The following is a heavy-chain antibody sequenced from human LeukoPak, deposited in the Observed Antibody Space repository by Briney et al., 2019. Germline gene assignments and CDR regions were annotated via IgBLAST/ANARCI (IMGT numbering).Heavy chain of an antibody. D-gene: IGHD4-17*01. J-gene: IGHJ4*02. CDR3: ASQYKTVTTYY. CDR1: GFTFSDYY. V-gene: IGHV3-11*01. CDR2: ISSSGSTI. Sequence: GGSLRLSCAASGFTFSDYYMSWIRQAPGKGLGWVAYISSSGSTIYYADSVKGRFTISRDNAKNSLYLQMNSLRAEDTAVYYCASQYKTVTTYYWGQGTLVTVSS.